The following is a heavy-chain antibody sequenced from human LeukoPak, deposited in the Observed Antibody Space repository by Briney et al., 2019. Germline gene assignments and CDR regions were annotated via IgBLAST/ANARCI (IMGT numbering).Heavy chain of an antibody. J-gene: IGHJ6*03. D-gene: IGHD1-26*01. V-gene: IGHV3-21*01. CDR1: GFTVSSNY. CDR3: ARDPYSGNYGNYYYYYMDV. CDR2: ITSSGAYI. Sequence: PGGSLRLSCAASGFTVSSNYMSWVRQAPGKTLGWVSSITSSGAYIFYADSVKGRFTISRDNAKDSLYLQMNSLGPEDTAVYYCARDPYSGNYGNYYYYYMDVWGKGTTVTISS.